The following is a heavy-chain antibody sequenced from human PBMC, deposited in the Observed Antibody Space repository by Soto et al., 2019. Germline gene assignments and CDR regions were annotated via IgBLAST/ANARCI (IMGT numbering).Heavy chain of an antibody. CDR1: GFTFSSYA. CDR2: ISSNGGST. Sequence: GGSLRLSCAASGFTFSSYAMHWVRQAPGKGLEYVSAISSNGGSTYYANSVKGRFTISRDNSKNTLYLQMGSLRAEDMAVYYCARDPGSSSWEVGYYYYMDVWGKGTTVTVSS. V-gene: IGHV3-64*01. J-gene: IGHJ6*03. CDR3: ARDPGSSSWEVGYYYYMDV. D-gene: IGHD6-13*01.